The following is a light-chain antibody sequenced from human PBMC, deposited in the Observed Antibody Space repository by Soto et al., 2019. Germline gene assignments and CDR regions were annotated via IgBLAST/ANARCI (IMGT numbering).Light chain of an antibody. CDR3: QQYKNWPPFT. V-gene: IGKV3-15*01. CDR1: QSVNSN. CDR2: GAS. J-gene: IGKJ4*01. Sequence: ETVMTQSPATMSVSLGERATLSCRASQSVNSNLSWYQQKPGQAPRLLIYGASIRATGVPARFSGSGSGTVVTLSISSLQPEDFAVYFGQQYKNWPPFTFGGGTKVELK.